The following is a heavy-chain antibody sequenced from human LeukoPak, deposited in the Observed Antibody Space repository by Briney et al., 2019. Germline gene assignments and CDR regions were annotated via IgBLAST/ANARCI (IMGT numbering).Heavy chain of an antibody. CDR1: GFTFDDYA. V-gene: IGHV3-9*03. Sequence: SGRSLRLSCAASGFTFDDYAMHWVRQAPGKGLEWVSGISWNSGSIGYADSVKGRFTISRDNAKNSLYLQMNSLRAEDMALYYCAKGAGWWEPQAYYYYHMDVWGKGTTVTVSS. D-gene: IGHD1-26*01. CDR2: ISWNSGSI. J-gene: IGHJ6*03. CDR3: AKGAGWWEPQAYYYYHMDV.